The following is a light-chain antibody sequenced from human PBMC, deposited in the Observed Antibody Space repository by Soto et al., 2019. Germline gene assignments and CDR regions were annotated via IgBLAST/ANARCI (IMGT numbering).Light chain of an antibody. Sequence: EIVLTQSPGTLSLSPGEGATLSCRASESVNTNYFAWYQQKLGQAPSLLIYATSSRATGVPDRFSGSGSGTGFTLTISRLEPEYLGPYYCQQYFGSPWTFGQGTKVEIK. CDR1: ESVNTNY. CDR3: QQYFGSPWT. V-gene: IGKV3-20*01. CDR2: ATS. J-gene: IGKJ1*01.